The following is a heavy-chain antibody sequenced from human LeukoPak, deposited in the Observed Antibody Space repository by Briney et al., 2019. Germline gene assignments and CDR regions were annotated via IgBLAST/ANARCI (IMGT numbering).Heavy chain of an antibody. J-gene: IGHJ4*02. D-gene: IGHD5-12*01. CDR2: INPNSGGT. Sequence: ASVKVSCKASGYTFTGYYMHWVRQAPGQGLEWMGWINPNSGGTNYAQKFQGRVTMTRDTSISTAYMELSRLRSDDTAVYYCARVVWLRSYFDYWGQGNLVTVSS. CDR1: GYTFTGYY. V-gene: IGHV1-2*02. CDR3: ARVVWLRSYFDY.